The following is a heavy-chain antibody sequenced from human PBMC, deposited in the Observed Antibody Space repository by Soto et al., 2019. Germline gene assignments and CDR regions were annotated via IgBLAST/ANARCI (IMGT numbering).Heavy chain of an antibody. Sequence: PGGSLRLSCAVYGFTFSSYCMHWVRQAPGKGLEWVGLISYDGSNKYYADSVKGRFTISRDNSKNTLYLQMNSLRADDTAVYFCERDIAFEVWVAIWGQGTLVTVSS. D-gene: IGHD2-2*02. CDR3: ERDIAFEVWVAI. V-gene: IGHV3-30*03. J-gene: IGHJ4*02. CDR1: GFTFSSYC. CDR2: ISYDGSNK.